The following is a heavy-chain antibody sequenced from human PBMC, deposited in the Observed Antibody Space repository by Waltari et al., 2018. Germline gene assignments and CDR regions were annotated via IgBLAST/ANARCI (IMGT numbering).Heavy chain of an antibody. CDR1: GGSISSHY. D-gene: IGHD5-12*01. J-gene: IGHJ6*02. Sequence: QVQLQESGPGLVKPSETLSLTCTVSGGSISSHYWSWIRQPPGKGLAWIGYIYYSGSTNYNPSLKSRVTISVDTSKNQFSLKLSSVTAADTAVYYCARGRGYSGYDLTIYGMDVWGQGTTVTVSS. V-gene: IGHV4-59*11. CDR3: ARGRGYSGYDLTIYGMDV. CDR2: IYYSGST.